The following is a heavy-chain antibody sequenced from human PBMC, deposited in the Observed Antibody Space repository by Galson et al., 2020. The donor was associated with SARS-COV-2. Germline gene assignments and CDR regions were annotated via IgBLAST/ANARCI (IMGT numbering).Heavy chain of an antibody. Sequence: GGSLRLSCAASRGTVSDYYTNWIRQAAGRVLGWISYISKSGSTIQYADSVKGRCTISRDNARNSLYLQMNSLRAEDTAVYYCATKGNYTTGFWGWGQGTLVTFSS. CDR1: RGTVSDYY. D-gene: IGHD3-16*01. V-gene: IGHV3-11*01. J-gene: IGHJ4*02. CDR2: ISKSGSTI. CDR3: ATKGNYTTGFWG.